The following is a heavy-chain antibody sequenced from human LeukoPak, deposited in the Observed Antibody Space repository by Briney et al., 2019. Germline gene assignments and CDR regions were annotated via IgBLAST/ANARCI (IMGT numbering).Heavy chain of an antibody. Sequence: SETLSLTCAVYGGSFSGYYWSWIRHPPGKGLEWIGEINHSGSTNYNLSLKSRVTISVDTSKNQFSLKLSSVTAADTAVYYCARRRVAPYYFDYWGQGTLVTVSS. D-gene: IGHD2-15*01. CDR3: ARRRVAPYYFDY. V-gene: IGHV4-34*01. CDR1: GGSFSGYY. J-gene: IGHJ4*02. CDR2: INHSGST.